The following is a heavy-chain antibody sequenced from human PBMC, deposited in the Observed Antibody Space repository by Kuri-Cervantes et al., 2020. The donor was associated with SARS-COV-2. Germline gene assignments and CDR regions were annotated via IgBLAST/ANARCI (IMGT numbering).Heavy chain of an antibody. Sequence: GSLRLSCSVSGGSISSYYWSWIRQPPGKGLEWIGNIYVTGNTNYNPALGSRVTISIDTPKNQFSLMLGSLTAADTAVYYCARRFGDYGQFDYWGQGTLVTVSS. CDR1: GGSISSYY. V-gene: IGHV4-59*01. J-gene: IGHJ4*02. CDR2: IYVTGNT. D-gene: IGHD2-21*01. CDR3: ARRFGDYGQFDY.